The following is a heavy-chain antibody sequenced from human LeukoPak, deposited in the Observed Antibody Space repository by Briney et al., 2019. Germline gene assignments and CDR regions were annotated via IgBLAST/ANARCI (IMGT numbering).Heavy chain of an antibody. CDR3: ARPFTFFSGSGSSLPLGY. V-gene: IGHV3-48*02. CDR2: ISSSTSII. D-gene: IGHD3-10*01. CDR1: GFSFSTYA. J-gene: IGHJ4*02. Sequence: PGGSLRLSCSASGFSFSTYAMTWVRQAPGKGLEWVSYISSSTSIIYYADSVRGRFTISRDNAKNSLYLQMNSLRDEDTAVYYCARPFTFFSGSGSSLPLGYWGQGTLVTVSS.